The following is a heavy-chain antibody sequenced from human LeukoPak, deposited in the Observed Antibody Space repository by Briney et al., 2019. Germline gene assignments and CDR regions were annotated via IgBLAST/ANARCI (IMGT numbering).Heavy chain of an antibody. V-gene: IGHV4-38-2*02. Sequence: SETLSLTCTVSGYSISIGYYWGWIRQPPGKGLEWIGSIYHSGSTYYNPSLKSRVTISVDTSKNQFSLKLSSVTAADTAVYYCARRRYYYDSSGPFWFDPWGQGTLVTVSS. D-gene: IGHD3-22*01. CDR2: IYHSGST. CDR3: ARRRYYYDSSGPFWFDP. J-gene: IGHJ5*02. CDR1: GYSISIGYY.